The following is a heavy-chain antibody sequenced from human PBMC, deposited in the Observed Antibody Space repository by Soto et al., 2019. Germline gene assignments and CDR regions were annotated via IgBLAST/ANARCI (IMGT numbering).Heavy chain of an antibody. J-gene: IGHJ5*02. CDR3: ARLVGPTSSDNWFDP. V-gene: IGHV1-18*01. CDR1: GYTFFSYG. CDR2: VSGYNCHT. D-gene: IGHD1-26*01. Sequence: QVKLEQSGAEVKKPGASVKVSCKASGYTFFSYGITWARQAPGQGLEWMGWVSGYNCHTNYAKNLLGRVLSTRDISTTTAYMERRNLRSDVTAVYYCARLVGPTSSDNWFDPWGQGTLVTVSS.